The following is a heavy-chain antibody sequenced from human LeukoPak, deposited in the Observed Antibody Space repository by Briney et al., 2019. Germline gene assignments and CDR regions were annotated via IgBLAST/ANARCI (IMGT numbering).Heavy chain of an antibody. Sequence: SETLSLTCAVYGGSFSGYYWSWIRQPPGKGLEWIGEINHSGSTNYNPSLKSRVTISVDTSKNQFSLKRSSVTAADTAVYYCARGISIVVVTALTYNWFDPWGQGTLVTVSS. CDR1: GGSFSGYY. D-gene: IGHD2-21*02. CDR3: ARGISIVVVTALTYNWFDP. J-gene: IGHJ5*02. CDR2: INHSGST. V-gene: IGHV4-34*01.